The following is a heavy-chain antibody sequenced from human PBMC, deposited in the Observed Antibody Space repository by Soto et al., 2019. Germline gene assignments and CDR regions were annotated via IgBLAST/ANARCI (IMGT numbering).Heavy chain of an antibody. CDR2: ISHSGTS. J-gene: IGHJ3*01. D-gene: IGHD3-9*01. CDR3: ARVVLTITRGAFDA. Sequence: QVQLQESGPGLVKPSGTLSLTCAVSGGSISSSHWWTWVRQSPGKGLEYIGEISHSGTSNSNPTLKSRVTLSVDKSETHFSLTLTSVTAADTAVYYCARVVLTITRGAFDAWGQGTLVIVSS. V-gene: IGHV4-4*02. CDR1: GGSISSSHW.